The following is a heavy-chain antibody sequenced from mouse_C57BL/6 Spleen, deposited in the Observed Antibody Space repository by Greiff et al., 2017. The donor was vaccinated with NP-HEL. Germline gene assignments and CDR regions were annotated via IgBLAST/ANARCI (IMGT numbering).Heavy chain of an antibody. V-gene: IGHV1-19*01. CDR2: INPYNGGT. CDR3: ARSGYGYDVAMDY. CDR1: GYTFTDYY. Sequence: VQLQQSGPVLVKPGASVKMSCKASGYTFTDYYMNWVKQSHGKSLEWIGVINPYNGGTSYNQKFKGKATLTVDKSSSTAYMELNSLTSEDSAVYYCARSGYGYDVAMDYWGQGTSVTVSS. J-gene: IGHJ4*01. D-gene: IGHD2-2*01.